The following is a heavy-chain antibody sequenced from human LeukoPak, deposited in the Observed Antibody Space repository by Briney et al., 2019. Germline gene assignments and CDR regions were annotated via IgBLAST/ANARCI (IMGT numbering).Heavy chain of an antibody. J-gene: IGHJ4*02. V-gene: IGHV3-21*01. CDR2: ISSSSSYI. D-gene: IGHD5-18*01. CDR3: ARDAQGGYNYGGLDY. Sequence: GGSLRLSCAASGFTFSSYSMNWVRQAPGKGLEWVSSISSSSSYIYYADSLKGRFTISRDNARNSLYLQMNSLRAEDTAVYYCARDAQGGYNYGGLDYWGQGTLVTVSS. CDR1: GFTFSSYS.